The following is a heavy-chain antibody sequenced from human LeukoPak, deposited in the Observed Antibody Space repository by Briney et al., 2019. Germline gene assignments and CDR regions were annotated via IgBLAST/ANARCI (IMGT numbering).Heavy chain of an antibody. CDR1: GFTFSSYW. CDR3: ARDQYDTWSRRGNFDS. J-gene: IGHJ4*02. Sequence: GGSLRLSCAASGFTFSSYWMSWVRQAPGKGLEWVANIKQDGSEKYYVDSVKGRFTISRDNTKNSLYLQMNSLRAEDTAVFYCARDQYDTWSRRGNFDSWGQGTQVTVSS. V-gene: IGHV3-7*03. D-gene: IGHD3/OR15-3a*01. CDR2: IKQDGSEK.